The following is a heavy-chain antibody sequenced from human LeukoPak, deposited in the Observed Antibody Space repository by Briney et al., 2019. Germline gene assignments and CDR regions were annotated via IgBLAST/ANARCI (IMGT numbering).Heavy chain of an antibody. CDR1: GGSISSSSYY. D-gene: IGHD2-2*01. Sequence: SETLSLTCTVSGGSISSSSYYWGWIRQPPGKGLEWIGSIYYSGSTYYNPSLKSRVTISVDTSKNQSSLKLSSVTAADTAVYYCARESIVVVPTPMDDASDIWGQGTMVTVSS. J-gene: IGHJ3*02. CDR3: ARESIVVVPTPMDDASDI. V-gene: IGHV4-39*01. CDR2: IYYSGST.